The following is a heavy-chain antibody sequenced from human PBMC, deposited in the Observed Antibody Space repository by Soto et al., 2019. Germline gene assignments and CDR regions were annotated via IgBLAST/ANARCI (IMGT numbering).Heavy chain of an antibody. CDR2: ISFNGINT. V-gene: IGHV3-30-3*01. CDR3: ARDVSGFEYFDF. CDR1: GFSFSDYA. Sequence: GGSLRLSCAASGFSFSDYAMHWVRQAPGRGPEWLALISFNGINTYYADSMRGRFTISRDNSKNTLFLQMNTLRAEDTAVYYCARDVSGFEYFDFWGQGTLVTVSS. J-gene: IGHJ4*02. D-gene: IGHD3-9*01.